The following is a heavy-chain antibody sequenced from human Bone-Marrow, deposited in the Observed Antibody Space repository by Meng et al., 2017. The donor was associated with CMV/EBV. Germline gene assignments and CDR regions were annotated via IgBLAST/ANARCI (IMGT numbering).Heavy chain of an antibody. CDR1: GYTFNIYW. J-gene: IGHJ3*02. CDR2: IYPGDSDT. V-gene: IGHV5-51*01. Sequence: GGSLRLSCKVSGYTFNIYWIGWVRQMPGKGLEWVGIIYPGDSDTRYSPSFQGQVTISADKSISTAYLQWSSLKASDTAMYYCARPRTDGDYFDDAFDSWGQGTMVTVSS. D-gene: IGHD4-17*01. CDR3: ARPRTDGDYFDDAFDS.